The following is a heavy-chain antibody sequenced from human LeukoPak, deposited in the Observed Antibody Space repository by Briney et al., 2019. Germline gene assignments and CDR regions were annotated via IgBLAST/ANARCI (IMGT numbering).Heavy chain of an antibody. CDR1: GFTFSNYA. CDR3: PKAGIRMSLIVVVFTTADDWYFDL. J-gene: IGHJ2*01. CDR2: ISGGGGST. V-gene: IGHV3-23*01. Sequence: GGSLSLSCAASGFTFSNYAMSWVRQAPGRGVEWVSGISGGGGSTYKADSVKGRPTISIDNSKNTLYLQIDSLRAEDRAVFYFPKAGIRMSLIVVVFTTADDWYFDLWGRGTLGSVSS. D-gene: IGHD3-22*01.